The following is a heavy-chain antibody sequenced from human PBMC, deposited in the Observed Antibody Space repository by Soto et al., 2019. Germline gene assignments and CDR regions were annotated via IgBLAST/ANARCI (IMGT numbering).Heavy chain of an antibody. CDR1: GFTFSSYG. CDR2: ISYDGSNK. V-gene: IGHV3-30*18. D-gene: IGHD3-16*01. CDR3: AKESNYDYVWGSFSRGMDV. J-gene: IGHJ6*02. Sequence: QVQLVESGGGVVQPGRSLRLSCAASGFTFSSYGMHWVRQAPGKGLEWVAVISYDGSNKYYADSVKGRFTISRDNSKNTLYLQMNSLRAEDTAVYSCAKESNYDYVWGSFSRGMDVWGQGTTVTVSS.